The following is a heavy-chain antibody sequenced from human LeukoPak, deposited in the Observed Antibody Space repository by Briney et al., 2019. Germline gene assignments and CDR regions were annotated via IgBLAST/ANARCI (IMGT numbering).Heavy chain of an antibody. CDR1: GFTFSSYE. V-gene: IGHV3-23*01. J-gene: IGHJ4*02. CDR3: AKLPTLGTTHPPYYFDY. CDR2: ISGSGGST. Sequence: PGGSLRLSCAASGFTFSSYEMNWVRQAPGKGLEWVSAISGSGGSTYYADSVKGRFTISRDNSKNTLYLQMNSLRAEDTAVYYCAKLPTLGTTHPPYYFDYWGQGTLVTVSS. D-gene: IGHD3-16*01.